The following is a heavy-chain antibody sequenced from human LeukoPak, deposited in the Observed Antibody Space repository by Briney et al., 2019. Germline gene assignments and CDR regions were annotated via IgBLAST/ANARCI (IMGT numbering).Heavy chain of an antibody. J-gene: IGHJ5*02. CDR1: GYSINNYW. CDR3: ARQEYCSGGSCYTWFDP. V-gene: IGHV5-51*01. D-gene: IGHD2-15*01. Sequence: GESLKISCKGSGYSINNYWIGWVRQMPGKGLEWMGIIYPADSDIRYSPSFQGQVTISADKSISTAYLQWSSLKASDTAIYYCARQEYCSGGSCYTWFDPWGQGTLVTVSS. CDR2: IYPADSDI.